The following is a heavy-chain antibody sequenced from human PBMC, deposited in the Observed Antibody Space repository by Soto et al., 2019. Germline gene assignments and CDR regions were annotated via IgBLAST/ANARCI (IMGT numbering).Heavy chain of an antibody. D-gene: IGHD2-21*01. V-gene: IGHV3-7*03. Sequence: EAQLVDSGGGLVQPGGSLRLSCAASGFTFTNYWMCWVRQALGKGPEWVASIKRDGSEEKYVDSVKGRFTISRDNTKNSLYLQMNTLRAEDTAVYYCARAVSVIGGASGFDLWGQGTLVTVSS. CDR2: IKRDGSEE. CDR3: ARAVSVIGGASGFDL. J-gene: IGHJ5*02. CDR1: GFTFTNYW.